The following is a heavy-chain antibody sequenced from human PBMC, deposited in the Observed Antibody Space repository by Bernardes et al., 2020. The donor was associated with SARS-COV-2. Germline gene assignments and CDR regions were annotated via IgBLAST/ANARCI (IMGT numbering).Heavy chain of an antibody. Sequence: SEPLSLTCTVSGGSISTSTYYWGWIRQSPGKGLEWIGTIYYTGSTYYNPSLKSRVTISVDTSKNQFSLRLASVTAADTSVYYCARAPPEAVAGMGLFDYWGPGTTVHVSS. D-gene: IGHD6-19*01. V-gene: IGHV4-39*01. CDR3: ARAPPEAVAGMGLFDY. CDR1: GGSISTSTYY. CDR2: IYYTGST. J-gene: IGHJ4*03.